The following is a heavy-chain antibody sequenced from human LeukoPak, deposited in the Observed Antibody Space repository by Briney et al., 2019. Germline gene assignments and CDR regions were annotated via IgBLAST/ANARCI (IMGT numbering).Heavy chain of an antibody. V-gene: IGHV4-38-2*02. CDR3: ARVNANYDYVWGSYRVDY. D-gene: IGHD3-16*02. CDR1: GYSISSGYY. J-gene: IGHJ4*02. Sequence: SETLSLTCTVSGYSISSGYYWGWIRPPPGKGLEWIGSIYHSGSTYYNPSLKSRVTISVDTSKNQFSLKLSSVTAADTAVYYCARVNANYDYVWGSYRVDYWGQGTLVTVSS. CDR2: IYHSGST.